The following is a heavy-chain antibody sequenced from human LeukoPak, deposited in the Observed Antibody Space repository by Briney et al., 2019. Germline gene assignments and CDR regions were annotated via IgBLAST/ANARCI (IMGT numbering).Heavy chain of an antibody. Sequence: SETLSLTCTVSGYSISSGYYWGWIRQPPGKGLEWIGSIYHSGSTYYNPSLKSRVTISVDTSKNQFSLKLSSVTAADTAVYYCARVKWGYSYGYWNYGGNHHYYYYYMDVWGKGTTVTISS. CDR2: IYHSGST. J-gene: IGHJ6*03. D-gene: IGHD5-18*01. CDR3: ARVKWGYSYGYWNYGGNHHYYYYYMDV. V-gene: IGHV4-38-2*02. CDR1: GYSISSGYY.